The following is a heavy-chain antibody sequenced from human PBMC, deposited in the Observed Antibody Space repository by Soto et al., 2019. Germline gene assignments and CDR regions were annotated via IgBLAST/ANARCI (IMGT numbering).Heavy chain of an antibody. J-gene: IGHJ4*02. Sequence: PSEPMSLTCTVSGGSIRSYYWTWIRQPPGKGLEWLGYIFYSGSTFYNPSLKSRVTISIHTSKSQFSLQLTSVTAADTAVYYCARGAADTATADAWGPATLVTVVS. CDR2: IFYSGST. CDR3: ARGAADTATADA. V-gene: IGHV4-59*01. CDR1: GGSIRSYY. D-gene: IGHD5-18*01.